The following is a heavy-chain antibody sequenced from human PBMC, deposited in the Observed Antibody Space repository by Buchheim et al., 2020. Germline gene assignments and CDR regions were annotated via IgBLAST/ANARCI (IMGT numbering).Heavy chain of an antibody. J-gene: IGHJ4*01. V-gene: IGHV3-33*01. CDR2: VWYDGSDK. Sequence: QVPLVESGGGVVQPGRSLRLSCAASGFTFRNYGMHWVRQAPGKGLEWVAIVWYDGSDKYYTDSVKGRFTISRDNSKNTLYLQMDSLRVEDTAVHYCARDNGGSYRAFDYWGQGTL. CDR1: GFTFRNYG. D-gene: IGHD1-26*01. CDR3: ARDNGGSYRAFDY.